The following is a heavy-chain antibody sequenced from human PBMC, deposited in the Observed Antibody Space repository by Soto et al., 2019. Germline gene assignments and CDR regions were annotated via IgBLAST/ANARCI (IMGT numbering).Heavy chain of an antibody. V-gene: IGHV3-7*01. Sequence: VQLVESGGGLVQPGGSLRLSCTASGFTFSNYWMTWVRQAPGKGLEWVANIKQDGSEQYYVDSVKGRFTISRDNAKNSLFLEMNSLRAEDTALYYCATKAGLGYWGQGTLATVSS. CDR3: ATKAGLGY. CDR2: IKQDGSEQ. CDR1: GFTFSNYW. D-gene: IGHD3-16*01. J-gene: IGHJ4*02.